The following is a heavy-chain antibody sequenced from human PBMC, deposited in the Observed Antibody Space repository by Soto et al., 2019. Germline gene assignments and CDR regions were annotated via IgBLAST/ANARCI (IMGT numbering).Heavy chain of an antibody. Sequence: GGSLRLSCAASGFSFSDHYMNWVRQAPGRGLEWVGRSRDKAHSYTTEYAASVKGRFIISRDDSKNSVYLQMNSLKTEDTAVYYCARDLMGGGTWHPFDYWGQGSLVTVSS. CDR3: ARDLMGGGTWHPFDY. CDR1: GFSFSDHY. J-gene: IGHJ4*02. CDR2: SRDKAHSYTT. V-gene: IGHV3-72*01. D-gene: IGHD2-15*01.